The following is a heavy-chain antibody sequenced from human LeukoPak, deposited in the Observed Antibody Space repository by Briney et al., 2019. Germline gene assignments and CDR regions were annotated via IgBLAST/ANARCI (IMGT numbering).Heavy chain of an antibody. D-gene: IGHD6-19*01. V-gene: IGHV3-20*04. Sequence: GGSLRLSCATSGFTFNDYGMSWVRQAPGKGLEWVSGLNWNGSATTYADSVKGRSTISRDNTENSLYLQINSLRAEDTAFYYCARVAVGGNWFDTWGQGTLVTVSS. CDR1: GFTFNDYG. J-gene: IGHJ5*02. CDR3: ARVAVGGNWFDT. CDR2: LNWNGSAT.